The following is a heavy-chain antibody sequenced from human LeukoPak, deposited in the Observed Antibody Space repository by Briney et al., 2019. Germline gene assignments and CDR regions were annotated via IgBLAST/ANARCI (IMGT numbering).Heavy chain of an antibody. CDR2: FDPEDGET. V-gene: IGHV1-24*01. Sequence: ASVKVSCKVSGYTLTELSMHWVRQAPGKGLEWMGGFDPEDGETIYAQKFQGRVTMTEDTSTDTTYMELSSLRSEDTAVYYCATAPQRYSSGWYGDYWGQGTLVTVSS. J-gene: IGHJ4*02. CDR1: GYTLTELS. CDR3: ATAPQRYSSGWYGDY. D-gene: IGHD6-19*01.